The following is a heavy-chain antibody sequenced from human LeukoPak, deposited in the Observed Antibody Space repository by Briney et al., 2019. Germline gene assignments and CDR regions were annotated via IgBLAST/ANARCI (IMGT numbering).Heavy chain of an antibody. J-gene: IGHJ4*02. D-gene: IGHD3-3*01. Sequence: SETLSLTCAVYGGSFSGYYWSWIRQPPGKGLEWIGEINHSGSTIYNPSLKSRVTISVDTSKTQFSLKLTSVTAADTAVYYCARDSHNYDFWSGYSPYFDYWGQGTLVTVSS. V-gene: IGHV4-34*01. CDR1: GGSFSGYY. CDR2: INHSGST. CDR3: ARDSHNYDFWSGYSPYFDY.